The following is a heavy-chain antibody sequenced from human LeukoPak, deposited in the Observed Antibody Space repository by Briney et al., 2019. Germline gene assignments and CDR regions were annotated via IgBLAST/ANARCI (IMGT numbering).Heavy chain of an antibody. CDR2: IFYSGST. D-gene: IGHD6-13*01. CDR3: ARSKSATGNEWYCQH. Sequence: PSETLSLTCTVSGGSISSSSYYWGWIRQPPGKGLEWIGYIFYSGSTYYNPSLKSRLTILIDTSKNQFSLRVSSVTAADTAVYYCARSKSATGNEWYCQHWGQGTLVTVSS. J-gene: IGHJ1*01. V-gene: IGHV4-31*03. CDR1: GGSISSSSYY.